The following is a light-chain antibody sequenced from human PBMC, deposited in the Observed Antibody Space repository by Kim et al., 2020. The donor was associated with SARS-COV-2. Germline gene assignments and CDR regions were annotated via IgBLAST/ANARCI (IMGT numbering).Light chain of an antibody. CDR2: TDN. CDR1: CANVRTTS. V-gene: IGLV1-47*02. J-gene: IGLJ1*01. Sequence: VTISGTRTCANVRTTSVDWYRQQLHPGTAPMLLIYTDNQRPAGVPDRFSGSKSGTSASLAISGLRSEDEADYYCAAWDDSLNAYVFGAGTKVTVL. CDR3: AAWDDSLNAYV.